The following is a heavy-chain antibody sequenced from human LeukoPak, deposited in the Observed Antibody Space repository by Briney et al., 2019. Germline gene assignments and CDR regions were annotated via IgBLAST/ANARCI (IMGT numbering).Heavy chain of an antibody. Sequence: SGGSLRLSCAASGFTVSSNYMSWVRQAPGKGLEWVSVIYSGGSTYYADSVKGRFTISRDNSRNTLYLQMNSLRAEDTAVYYCARDPEYQLLYYFDYWGQGTLVTVSS. D-gene: IGHD2-2*01. V-gene: IGHV3-53*01. CDR2: IYSGGST. CDR1: GFTVSSNY. J-gene: IGHJ4*02. CDR3: ARDPEYQLLYYFDY.